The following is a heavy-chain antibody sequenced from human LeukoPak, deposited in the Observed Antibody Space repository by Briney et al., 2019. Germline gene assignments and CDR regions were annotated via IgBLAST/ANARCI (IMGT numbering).Heavy chain of an antibody. CDR2: ISSSSSYI. J-gene: IGHJ4*02. CDR1: GFTFSSYS. V-gene: IGHV3-21*01. CDR3: ARDEAAYSSGWYGGFDY. Sequence: GGSLRLSCAASGFTFSSYSMNWVRQAPGKGLEWVSSISSSSSYIYYADSVKSRFTISRDNAKNSLYLQMNSLRAEDTAVYYCARDEAAYSSGWYGGFDYWGQGTLVTVSS. D-gene: IGHD6-19*01.